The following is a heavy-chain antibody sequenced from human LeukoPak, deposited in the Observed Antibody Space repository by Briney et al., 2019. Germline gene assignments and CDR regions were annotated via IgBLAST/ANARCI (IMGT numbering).Heavy chain of an antibody. V-gene: IGHV1-69*13. CDR3: ARGEVPPHYFDY. Sequence: SVKVSCKASGYTFTSYGISWVRQAPGQGLEWIGGIILIFGTPNYAQKFQGRVTITADESTSTAYMELSSLRSEDTAVYYCARGEVPPHYFDYWGQGTLVTVSS. CDR2: IILIFGTP. CDR1: GYTFTSYG. J-gene: IGHJ4*02.